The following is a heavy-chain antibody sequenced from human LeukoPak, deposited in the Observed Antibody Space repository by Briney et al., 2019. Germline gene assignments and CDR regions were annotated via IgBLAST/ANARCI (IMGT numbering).Heavy chain of an antibody. CDR2: IKQDGSEK. CDR1: GFTFSSYW. Sequence: GGSLRLSCAASGFTFSSYWMSWVRQAPGKGLEWVANIKQDGSEKDYVDSVKGRFTISRDNANNSLYLQMNSLRAEDTAVYYCASEVLHQYYFDYWGQGTLVTVSS. J-gene: IGHJ4*02. CDR3: ASEVLHQYYFDY. D-gene: IGHD1-1*01. V-gene: IGHV3-7*01.